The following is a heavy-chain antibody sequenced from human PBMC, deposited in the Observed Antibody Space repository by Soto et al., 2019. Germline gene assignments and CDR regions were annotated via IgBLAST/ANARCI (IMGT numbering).Heavy chain of an antibody. J-gene: IGHJ5*02. CDR3: ARGNHLNDYGDYNWFDP. CDR2: IYHSGST. Sequence: SETLSLTCAVSGGSISSGGYSWSWIRQPPGKGLEWIGYIYHSGSTYYNPSLKSRVTISVDRSKNQFSLKLSSVTAADTAVYYCARGNHLNDYGDYNWFDPWGQGTLVTVSS. V-gene: IGHV4-30-2*01. D-gene: IGHD4-17*01. CDR1: GGSISSGGYS.